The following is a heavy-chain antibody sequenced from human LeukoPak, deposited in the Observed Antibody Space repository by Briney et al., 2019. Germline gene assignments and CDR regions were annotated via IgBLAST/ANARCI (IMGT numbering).Heavy chain of an antibody. Sequence: GGSLRLSCAASGFTFSSYWMTWVRQSPGEGLEWVANIKQDGGEKYYVDSVTGRFTISRDNAKNSLNLQMNSLRAEDTAVYYCARMSTSSWYVCDYWGQGTLVTVSS. D-gene: IGHD6-13*01. V-gene: IGHV3-7*01. CDR1: GFTFSSYW. CDR3: ARMSTSSWYVCDY. J-gene: IGHJ4*02. CDR2: IKQDGGEK.